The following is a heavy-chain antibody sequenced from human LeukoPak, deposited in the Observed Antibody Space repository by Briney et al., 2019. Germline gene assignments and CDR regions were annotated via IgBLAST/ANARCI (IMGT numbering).Heavy chain of an antibody. CDR1: GGSISSYY. CDR2: IYYSGST. D-gene: IGHD7-27*01. Sequence: SETLSLTCTVSGGSISSYYWSWIRQPPGKGLEWIGYIYYSGSTDYNPSLKSRVTISVDTSKNQFSLKLSSVTAADTAVYYCATGVRTYAFDIRGQGAMVTVSS. J-gene: IGHJ3*02. CDR3: ATGVRTYAFDI. V-gene: IGHV4-59*01.